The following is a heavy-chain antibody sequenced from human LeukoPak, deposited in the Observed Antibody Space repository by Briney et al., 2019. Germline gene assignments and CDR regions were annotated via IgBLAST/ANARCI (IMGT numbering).Heavy chain of an antibody. D-gene: IGHD5-24*01. CDR1: GGSISKSSYY. Sequence: SETLSLTCTVSGGSISKSSYYWGWIRQPPGKGLERIGSIYYSGSTYYNPSLESRVTISVDTSKNHFSLKVRSVTAADTAVYYCARHPFRDGYNIYFDYWGQGTLVTVSS. CDR3: ARHPFRDGYNIYFDY. CDR2: IYYSGST. J-gene: IGHJ4*02. V-gene: IGHV4-39*01.